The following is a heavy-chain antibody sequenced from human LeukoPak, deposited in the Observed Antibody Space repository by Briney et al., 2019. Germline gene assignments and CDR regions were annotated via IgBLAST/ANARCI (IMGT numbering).Heavy chain of an antibody. CDR3: AKDRRAGKATSSDPSYFDY. CDR2: IWYDGSNK. V-gene: IGHV3-33*06. Sequence: GGSLRLSCAASGFTFSSYGMHWDRQAPGKGLVWVAVIWYDGSNKYYADSVKGRFTISRDNSKNTLYLQMNSRRAEDTAVYYCAKDRRAGKATSSDPSYFDYWGQGTLVTVSS. J-gene: IGHJ4*02. CDR1: GFTFSSYG. D-gene: IGHD5-12*01.